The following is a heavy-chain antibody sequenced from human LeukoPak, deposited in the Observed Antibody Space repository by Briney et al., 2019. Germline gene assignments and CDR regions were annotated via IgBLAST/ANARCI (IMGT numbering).Heavy chain of an antibody. J-gene: IGHJ4*02. CDR2: ISTYNGDT. V-gene: IGHV1-18*04. CDR3: ASDHLSIEATGTRY. D-gene: IGHD6-13*01. Sequence: GESLKISCKGSGYSFTSYWIGWVRQMPGKGLEWMGWISTYNGDTNYAQKLQGRVTMTTDTSTNTAYMELRSLRSDDTAVYYCASDHLSIEATGTRYWGQGTLVTVSS. CDR1: GYSFTSYW.